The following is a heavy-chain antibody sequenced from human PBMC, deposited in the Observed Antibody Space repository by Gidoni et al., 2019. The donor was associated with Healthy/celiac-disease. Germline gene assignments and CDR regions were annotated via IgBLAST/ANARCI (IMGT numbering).Heavy chain of an antibody. Sequence: EVQLLESGGGWVQPGGSLRLSCAASGFTFSSYAMSWVRQAPGKGLEWVSAISGSGGSTYYADSVKGRFTLSRDNSKNTLYLQMNSLRAEDTAVYYCAKYLGGSGWYGGWNYYYGMDVWGQGTTVTVSS. CDR1: GFTFSSYA. D-gene: IGHD6-19*01. J-gene: IGHJ6*02. V-gene: IGHV3-23*01. CDR2: ISGSGGST. CDR3: AKYLGGSGWYGGWNYYYGMDV.